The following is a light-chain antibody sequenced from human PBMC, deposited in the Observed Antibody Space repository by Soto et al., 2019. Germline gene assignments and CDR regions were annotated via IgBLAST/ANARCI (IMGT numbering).Light chain of an antibody. CDR1: QAISVY. V-gene: IGKV1-27*01. J-gene: IGKJ4*01. Sequence: DIQVTQSPSSLSASLGDRVTITCRANQAISVYLAWFQQQPGKVPKLLIYAASALQSGVPSRFSGSGSGTDFTLTISSLQPEDIATYYCQKYNSAPLTFGGGTKVDIK. CDR2: AAS. CDR3: QKYNSAPLT.